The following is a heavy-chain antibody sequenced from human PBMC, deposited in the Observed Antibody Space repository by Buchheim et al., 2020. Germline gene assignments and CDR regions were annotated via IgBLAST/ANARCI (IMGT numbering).Heavy chain of an antibody. V-gene: IGHV4-59*12. Sequence: QVQLQESGPGLVKPSETLSLTCTVSGGSISSYYWSWIRQPPGKGLEWIGYIYYSGSTNYNPSLKSRVTISVDTSKNQFSLKLSSVTAADTAVYYCARHYYDSSGYYTDYWGQGTL. CDR3: ARHYYDSSGYYTDY. J-gene: IGHJ4*02. CDR2: IYYSGST. CDR1: GGSISSYY. D-gene: IGHD3-22*01.